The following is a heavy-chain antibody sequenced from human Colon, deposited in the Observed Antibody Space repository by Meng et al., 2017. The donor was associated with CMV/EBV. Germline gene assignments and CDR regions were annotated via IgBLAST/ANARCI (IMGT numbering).Heavy chain of an antibody. J-gene: IGHJ4*02. V-gene: IGHV2-5*02. CDR1: GFSLDSHGVC. CDR3: SRRRTSIPFDY. Sequence: ITVKESGPTLVKPTQTLTLTCTFSGFSLDSHGVCVGWIRQPPGKAPEWVALIYWDDDKRYSPSLENRLTITKDTSKNQVVLTMTDMGPMDTATYFCSRRRTSIPFDYWGQGILVTVSS. CDR2: IYWDDDK. D-gene: IGHD2-21*01.